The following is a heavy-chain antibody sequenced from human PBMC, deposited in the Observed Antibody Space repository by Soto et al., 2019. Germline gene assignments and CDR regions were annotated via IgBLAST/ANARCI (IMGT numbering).Heavy chain of an antibody. J-gene: IGHJ4*02. CDR1: GFTFSGYA. V-gene: IGHV3-23*01. Sequence: EVQLLESGGGLVQPGGSLRLSCAASGFTFSGYAMRWVRQASGKGLEWVAGITDDGVGTYYADSVKGRFSISRDNSKNTLYLQMNCLRAEDTALYYCSKFKAGTYEKYHFDYWGQGTLVTVSS. CDR2: ITDDGVGT. CDR3: SKFKAGTYEKYHFDY. D-gene: IGHD3-10*01.